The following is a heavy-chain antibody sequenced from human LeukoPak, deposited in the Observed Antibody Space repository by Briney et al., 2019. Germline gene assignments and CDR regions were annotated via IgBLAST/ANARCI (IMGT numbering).Heavy chain of an antibody. Sequence: ASVKVSCKASGYTFTSYDINWVRQAPGQGLEWMGIINPSGGSTSYAQKFQGRVTMTRDTSTSTVYMELSSLRSEDTAVYYCARGRGLTAIRYYFDYWGQGTLVTVSS. CDR2: INPSGGST. D-gene: IGHD2-2*01. V-gene: IGHV1-46*01. J-gene: IGHJ4*02. CDR3: ARGRGLTAIRYYFDY. CDR1: GYTFTSYD.